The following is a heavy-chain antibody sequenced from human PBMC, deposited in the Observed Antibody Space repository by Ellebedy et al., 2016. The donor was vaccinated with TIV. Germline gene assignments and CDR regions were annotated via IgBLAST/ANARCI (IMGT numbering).Heavy chain of an antibody. CDR3: ARVGANYRPPLNPWFNP. J-gene: IGHJ5*02. CDR2: IYYSGST. V-gene: IGHV4-39*07. Sequence: SETLSLXXTVSGGAISSSSYYWGWIRQPPGKGLEWIGSIYYSGSTYYNPSLKSRVTISVDTSKNQFSLKLSSVTAADTAVYYCARVGANYRPPLNPWFNPWGQGTLVTVSS. D-gene: IGHD1-26*01. CDR1: GGAISSSSYY.